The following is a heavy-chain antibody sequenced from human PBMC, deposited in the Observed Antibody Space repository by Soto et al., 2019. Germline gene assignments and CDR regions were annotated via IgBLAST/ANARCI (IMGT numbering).Heavy chain of an antibody. CDR2: IIPIFPTP. D-gene: IGHD3-9*01. V-gene: IGHV1-69*12. J-gene: IGHJ6*01. CDR1: GSTFGRSA. CDR3: ARDNDLQYLGGNNHYGIDE. Sequence: QVQLVQSGAEVTKPGSSVTVSCKASGSTFGRSAISWVRQAHGQGLEWRGGIIPIFPTPDYAQKFQGRVKSNAEESTRTDYIELTILRSEDTTVYYLARDNDLQYLGGNNHYGIDEGGERNTVSV.